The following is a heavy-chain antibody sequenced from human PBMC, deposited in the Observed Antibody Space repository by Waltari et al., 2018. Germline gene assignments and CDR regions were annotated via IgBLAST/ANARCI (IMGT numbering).Heavy chain of an antibody. J-gene: IGHJ3*02. CDR1: GFTFSRYG. Sequence: QVQLVESGGGVVQPGGSLRLSCAASGFTFSRYGMHWVRRAPGKGLEWVAFIRYDGSNKYYADSVKGRFTISRDNSKNTLYLQMNSLRAEDTAVYYCATTCPGGVFAFDIWGQGTMVTVSS. CDR2: IRYDGSNK. V-gene: IGHV3-30*02. D-gene: IGHD3-16*01. CDR3: ATTCPGGVFAFDI.